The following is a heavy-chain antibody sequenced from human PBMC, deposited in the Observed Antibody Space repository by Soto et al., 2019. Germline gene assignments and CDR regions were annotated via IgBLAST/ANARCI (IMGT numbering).Heavy chain of an antibody. Sequence: QVQLQESGPGLVVPSQTLALTCAVSGGSISSGAFYWTWIRQQPVKGLVWSGNIYSSGTTYYRTSLTGQVYMSLDTSKNEFSLKVTSVTAADTAVYYCARVDSGWARLDHWCQGPQVTVSS. CDR3: ARVDSGWARLDH. CDR2: IYSSGTT. J-gene: IGHJ4*02. V-gene: IGHV4-31*11. CDR1: GGSISSGAFY. D-gene: IGHD6-25*01.